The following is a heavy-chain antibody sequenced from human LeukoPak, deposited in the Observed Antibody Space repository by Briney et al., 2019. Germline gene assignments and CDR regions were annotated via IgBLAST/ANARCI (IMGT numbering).Heavy chain of an antibody. D-gene: IGHD3-10*01. CDR1: GDSVSSNSAA. J-gene: IGHJ5*02. CDR3: ARSRVRGVIIQNWFDP. CDR2: TYYRSKWYN. V-gene: IGHV6-1*01. Sequence: SQTLSLTCAISGDSVSSNSAAWNWIRQSPSRGLEWLGRTYYRSKWYNDYAVSVKSRITINPDTSKNQFSLQLNSGTPEDTAVYYCARSRVRGVIIQNWFDPWGQGTLVTVSS.